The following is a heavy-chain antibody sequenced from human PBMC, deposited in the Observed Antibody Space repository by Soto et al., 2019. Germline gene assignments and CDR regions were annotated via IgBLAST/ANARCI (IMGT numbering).Heavy chain of an antibody. J-gene: IGHJ6*02. V-gene: IGHV1-69*02. CDR3: ARNYGDPVHYYYGMDV. CDR1: GGTFSSYT. Sequence: QVQLVQSGAEVKKPGSSVKVSCKASGGTFSSYTISWVRQAPGQGLERMGRIIPILGIANYAQKFQGRVTITADKSTSTAYMELSSLRSEDTAVYYCARNYGDPVHYYYGMDVWGQGTTVTVSS. CDR2: IIPILGIA. D-gene: IGHD4-17*01.